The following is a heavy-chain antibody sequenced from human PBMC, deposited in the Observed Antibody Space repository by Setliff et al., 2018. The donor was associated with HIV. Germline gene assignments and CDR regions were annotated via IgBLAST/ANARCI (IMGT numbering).Heavy chain of an antibody. CDR3: ARDRRGSNSWSGYNGGFDY. V-gene: IGHV3-72*01. CDR1: GFIFSDHY. CDR2: IRNKANGGTT. Sequence: GGSLRLSCVVSGFIFSDHYIDWVRQAPGKGLEWVARIRNKANGGTTEYVASVKGRFTISRDDSENSLYLQMNSLKTEDTAVYYCARDRRGSNSWSGYNGGFDYWGQGTLVTVSS. J-gene: IGHJ4*02. D-gene: IGHD3-3*01.